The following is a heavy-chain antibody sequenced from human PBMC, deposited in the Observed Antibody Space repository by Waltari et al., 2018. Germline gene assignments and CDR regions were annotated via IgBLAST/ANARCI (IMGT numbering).Heavy chain of an antibody. J-gene: IGHJ3*02. CDR1: GYTFTSYA. Sequence: QVQLLQSGAEVKKPGASVKVSCKASGYTFTSYAMHWVRQAPGQRLEWMGWINAGNGNTKYAQKFQGRVTITRDTSASTAYMELSSLRSEDTAVYYCARIMDRITIFGVVIRDDAFDIWGQGTMVTVSS. D-gene: IGHD3-3*01. V-gene: IGHV1-3*01. CDR2: INAGNGNT. CDR3: ARIMDRITIFGVVIRDDAFDI.